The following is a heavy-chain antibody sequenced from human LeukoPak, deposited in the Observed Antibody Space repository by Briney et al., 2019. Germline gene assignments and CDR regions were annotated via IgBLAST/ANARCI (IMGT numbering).Heavy chain of an antibody. CDR3: ARGRRVTIFGVVPYGAFDI. Sequence: REPPXXXXXWVXXINHSGSTNYNPSLKSRVTISVDTSKNQFSLKLSSVTAADTAVYYCARGRRVTIFGVVPYGAFDIWGQGTMVTVSS. J-gene: IGHJ3*02. D-gene: IGHD3-3*01. CDR2: INHSGST. V-gene: IGHV4-34*01.